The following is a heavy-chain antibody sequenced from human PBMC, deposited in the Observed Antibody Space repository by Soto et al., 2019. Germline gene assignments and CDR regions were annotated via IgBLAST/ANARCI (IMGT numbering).Heavy chain of an antibody. J-gene: IGHJ4*02. V-gene: IGHV1-69*02. CDR2: IIPILGIA. D-gene: IGHD2-2*01. CDR1: GGTLSSYT. CDR3: ARGVTQVPAAYY. Sequence: SVKVSCKASGGTLSSYTISWVRPAPGQGLEWMGRIIPILGIANYAQKFQGRVTITADKSTSTAYMELSSLRSEDTAVYYCARGVTQVPAAYYWGQGTLVTVSS.